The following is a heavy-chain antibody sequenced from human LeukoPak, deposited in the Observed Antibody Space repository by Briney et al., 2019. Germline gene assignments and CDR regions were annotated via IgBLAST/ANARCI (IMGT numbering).Heavy chain of an antibody. J-gene: IGHJ4*02. Sequence: PGGSLRLSCAASGFTFSDFAMSRVRQAPGKGLEWVSGMSASGSHTHSADFVKGRFTISRDNFKNTLYLQMSGLRVEDTAVYYCAKVRSGNNYYFDYWGQGTLVTISS. V-gene: IGHV3-23*01. CDR3: AKVRSGNNYYFDY. D-gene: IGHD1/OR15-1a*01. CDR2: MSASGSHT. CDR1: GFTFSDFA.